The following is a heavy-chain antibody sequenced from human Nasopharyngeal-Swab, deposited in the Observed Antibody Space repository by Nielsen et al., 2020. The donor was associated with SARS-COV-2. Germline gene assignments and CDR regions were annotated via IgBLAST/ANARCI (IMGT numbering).Heavy chain of an antibody. V-gene: IGHV4-61*08. CDR1: GGSISSGGYY. J-gene: IGHJ4*02. CDR2: IYYSGST. Sequence: SETLSLTCTVSGGSISSGGYYWSWIRQPPGKGLEWIGYIYYSGSTNYNPSLKSRVTISVDTSKNQFSLKLSSVTAADTAVYYCARRYSYGPFDYWGQGTLVTVSS. CDR3: ARRYSYGPFDY. D-gene: IGHD5-18*01.